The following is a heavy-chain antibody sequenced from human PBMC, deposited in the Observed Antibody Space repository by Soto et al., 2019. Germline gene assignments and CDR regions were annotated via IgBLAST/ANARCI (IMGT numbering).Heavy chain of an antibody. CDR1: GFTFSSYG. V-gene: IGHV3-30*18. D-gene: IGHD3-10*01. CDR2: ISYDGSNK. CDR3: AKDLVRERDAFDI. J-gene: IGHJ3*02. Sequence: GGSLRLSCAASGFTFSSYGMHWVRQAPGKGLEWVAVISYDGSNKYYADSVKGRFTIYRDNSKNTLYLQMNSLRAEDTAVYYCAKDLVRERDAFDIWGQGTMVTVSS.